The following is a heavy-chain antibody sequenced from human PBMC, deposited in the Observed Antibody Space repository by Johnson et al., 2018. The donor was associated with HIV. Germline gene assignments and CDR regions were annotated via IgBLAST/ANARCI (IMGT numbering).Heavy chain of an antibody. CDR3: AREESSPGGVAFDI. CDR2: ISHDGSNK. J-gene: IGHJ3*02. V-gene: IGHV3-30*14. CDR1: GFTFSSYA. D-gene: IGHD3-16*01. Sequence: QVQLVESGGGVVQPGRSLRLSCAASGFTFSSYAMHWVRQAPGKGLEWVAVISHDGSNKYYVDSVKGRFIISRDNSKNTLYLQMGSLRAEDMAVYYCAREESSPGGVAFDIWGQGTMVTVSS.